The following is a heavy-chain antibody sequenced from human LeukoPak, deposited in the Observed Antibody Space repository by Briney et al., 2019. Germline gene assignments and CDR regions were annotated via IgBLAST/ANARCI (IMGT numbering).Heavy chain of an antibody. Sequence: GGSLRLSCAASGFTFSSYSMNWVRQAPGKGLEWVSYISSSSSTIYYADSVKGRFTISRDNSKNTLYLQLDYLRTEDTAVYYCAKEPKEWELPDYWGQGTLVTVSS. CDR3: AKEPKEWELPDY. CDR1: GFTFSSYS. V-gene: IGHV3-48*01. CDR2: ISSSSSTI. D-gene: IGHD1-26*01. J-gene: IGHJ4*02.